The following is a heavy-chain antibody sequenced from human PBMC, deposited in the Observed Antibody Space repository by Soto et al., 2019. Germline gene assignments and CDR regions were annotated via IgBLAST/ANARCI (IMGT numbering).Heavy chain of an antibody. CDR1: GGSISSGGYY. J-gene: IGHJ5*02. D-gene: IGHD3-10*01. V-gene: IGHV4-31*03. CDR2: IYYSGST. Sequence: SETLSLTCTVSGGSISSGGYYWSWIRQHPGKGLEWIGYIYYSGSTYYNPSLKSRVTISVDTSKNQFSLKLSSVTAADTAVYYCARNKNGSGSFTFDPWGQGTLVTVSS. CDR3: ARNKNGSGSFTFDP.